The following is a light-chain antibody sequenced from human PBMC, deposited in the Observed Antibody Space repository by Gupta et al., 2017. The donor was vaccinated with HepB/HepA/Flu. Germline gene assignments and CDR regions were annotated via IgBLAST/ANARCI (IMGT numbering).Light chain of an antibody. CDR1: QSISYY. J-gene: IGKJ1*01. V-gene: IGKV3-11*01. Sequence: EIVLTQSPATLSLSPGERATLSCRASQSISYYVAWYHQKPGQAPRLLIYDASRRATGIPARFSGSGSGTDFTLIINSLEPEDFAVYYCQQRSDWPRTFGQGTKMEI. CDR2: DAS. CDR3: QQRSDWPRT.